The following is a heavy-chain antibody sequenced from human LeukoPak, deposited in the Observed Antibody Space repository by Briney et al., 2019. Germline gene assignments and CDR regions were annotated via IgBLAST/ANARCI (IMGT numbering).Heavy chain of an antibody. J-gene: IGHJ5*02. CDR2: INHSGST. CDR3: ARIGYSTSWYWFDP. CDR1: GGSFSGYY. D-gene: IGHD2-2*01. V-gene: IGHV4-34*01. Sequence: SETLSLTCAVYGGSFSGYYWSWIRQPPGKGLEWIGEINHSGSTDYNPSLKSRVTISLDTSKNQFSLKLTSVTAADTAVYYCARIGYSTSWYWFDPWGQGTLVTVSS.